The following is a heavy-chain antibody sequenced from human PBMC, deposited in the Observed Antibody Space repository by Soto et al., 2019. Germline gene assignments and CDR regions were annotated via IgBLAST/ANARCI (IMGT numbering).Heavy chain of an antibody. V-gene: IGHV3-48*01. CDR3: ARVPKNYFDSSGYYPDY. J-gene: IGHJ4*02. Sequence: PGGSLRLSCAASGFTFSSYSMNWVRQAPGKGLEWVSYISSGSNTIYYADSVKGRFTISRDNAENSLYLQMNSLRAEDTAVYYCARVPKNYFDSSGYYPDYWGQGT. CDR1: GFTFSSYS. D-gene: IGHD3-22*01. CDR2: ISSGSNTI.